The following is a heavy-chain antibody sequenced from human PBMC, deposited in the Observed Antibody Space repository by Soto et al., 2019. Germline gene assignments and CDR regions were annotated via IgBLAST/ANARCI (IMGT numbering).Heavy chain of an antibody. CDR1: GYTFTSYD. J-gene: IGHJ4*02. Sequence: GASVKVSCKASGYTFTSYDINWVRQATGQGLEWMGWMNPNSGNTGYAQKFQGRVTMTRNTSISTAYMELSSLRSEDTAVYYCARVRPPPNPLGYCSSTSSNPGQAIYYFDYWGQGTLVTVSS. CDR3: ARVRPPPNPLGYCSSTSSNPGQAIYYFDY. V-gene: IGHV1-8*01. CDR2: MNPNSGNT. D-gene: IGHD2-2*01.